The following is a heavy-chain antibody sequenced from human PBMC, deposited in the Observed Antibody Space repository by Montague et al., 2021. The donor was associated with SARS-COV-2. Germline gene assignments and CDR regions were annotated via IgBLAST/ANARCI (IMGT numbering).Heavy chain of an antibody. CDR1: GFTFSSYA. V-gene: IGHV3-23*01. D-gene: IGHD3-10*01. CDR2: ISGSGGST. CDR3: ANDVGALLGSGSYQGY. J-gene: IGHJ4*02. Sequence: SLRLSFSASGFTFSSYAMSWVRQAPGKGLEWVSTISGSGGSTYYADSVKGRFTISRDNFKNTLYLQMNSLRAEDTAVYYCANDVGALLGSGSYQGYWGQGTLVTVSS.